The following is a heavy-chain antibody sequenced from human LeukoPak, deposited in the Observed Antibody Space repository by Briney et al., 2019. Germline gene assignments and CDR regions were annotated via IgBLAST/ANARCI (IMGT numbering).Heavy chain of an antibody. CDR1: GYTFTSYY. Sequence: ASVKVSCKASGYTFTSYYIHWVRQAPGQGLEWMGTINPSGGGASHAQKFQGRVTMTRDMSTTTVYMELSSLRSEDTAVYYCARDPGVPGYYYYYYMDVWGKGTTVTVSS. CDR3: ARDPGVPGYYYYYYMDV. CDR2: INPSGGGA. V-gene: IGHV1-46*01. D-gene: IGHD1-14*01. J-gene: IGHJ6*03.